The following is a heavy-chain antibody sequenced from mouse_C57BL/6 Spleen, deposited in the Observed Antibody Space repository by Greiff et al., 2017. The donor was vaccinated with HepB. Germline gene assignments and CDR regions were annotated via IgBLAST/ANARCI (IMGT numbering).Heavy chain of an antibody. D-gene: IGHD1-1*01. CDR2: INPNNGGT. CDR3: ARSGYYGSSSFAY. V-gene: IGHV1-18*01. CDR1: GYTFTDYN. Sequence: SGPELVKPGASVKIPCKASGYTFTDYNMDWVKQSHGKSLEWIGDINPNNGGTIYNQKFKGKATLTVDKSSSTAYMELRRLTSEDTAVYYCARSGYYGSSSFAYWGQGTLVTVSA. J-gene: IGHJ3*01.